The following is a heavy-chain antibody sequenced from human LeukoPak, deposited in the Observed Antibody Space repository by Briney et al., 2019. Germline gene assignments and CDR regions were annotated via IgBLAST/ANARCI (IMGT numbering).Heavy chain of an antibody. CDR3: ARGRKQWLVSGGNWFDP. Sequence: SETLSLTCAVYGGSFSGYYWSWIRQPPGKGLEWIGEINHSGSTNYNPSLKSRVTISVDTSKNQFSLKLSPVTAADTAVYYCARGRKQWLVSGGNWFDPWGQGTLVTVSS. CDR1: GGSFSGYY. V-gene: IGHV4-34*01. D-gene: IGHD6-19*01. J-gene: IGHJ5*02. CDR2: INHSGST.